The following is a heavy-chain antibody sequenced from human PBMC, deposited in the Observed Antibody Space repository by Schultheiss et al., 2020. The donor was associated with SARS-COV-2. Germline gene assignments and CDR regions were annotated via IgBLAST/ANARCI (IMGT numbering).Heavy chain of an antibody. CDR2: IYYSGST. J-gene: IGHJ4*02. V-gene: IGHV4-59*01. D-gene: IGHD6-13*01. CDR3: ARDPHLYTSSGEGFDY. CDR1: GGSISSYY. Sequence: SETLSLTCTVSGGSISSYYWSWIRQSPGKGLEWIGYIYYSGSTNYNPSLKSRVTISVDTSKNQFSLRLSSVTAADTAVYYCARDPHLYTSSGEGFDYWGQGTLVTVSS.